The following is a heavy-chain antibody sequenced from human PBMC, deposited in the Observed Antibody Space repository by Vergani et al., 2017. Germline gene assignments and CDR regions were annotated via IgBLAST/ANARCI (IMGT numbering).Heavy chain of an antibody. CDR2: IYYSGST. CDR1: GGSISSYY. V-gene: IGHV4-59*01. CDR3: ARERIAAAVNWFDP. Sequence: QVQLQESGPGLVKPSETLSLTCTVSGGSISSYYWSWIRQPPGKGLEWIGYIYYSGSTNYNPSLKSRVTISVDTSKNQFSLKLSSVTAADTAVYYCARERIAAAVNWFDPWGQGTLVTVSS. D-gene: IGHD6-13*01. J-gene: IGHJ5*02.